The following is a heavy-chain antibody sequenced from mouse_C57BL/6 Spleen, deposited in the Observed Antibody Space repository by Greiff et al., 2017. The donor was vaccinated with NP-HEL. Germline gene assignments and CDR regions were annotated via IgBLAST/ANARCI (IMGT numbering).Heavy chain of an antibody. D-gene: IGHD1-1*01. J-gene: IGHJ1*03. Sequence: QVQLQQPGAELVKPGASVKLSCKASGYTFTSYWMHWVKQRPGQGLEWIGMIHPNSGSTNYNEKFKSKATLTVDKSSRTAYMQLSSLTSEDSAVYYCARSITTVVDNWYFDVWGTGTTVTVSS. CDR3: ARSITTVVDNWYFDV. V-gene: IGHV1-64*01. CDR1: GYTFTSYW. CDR2: IHPNSGST.